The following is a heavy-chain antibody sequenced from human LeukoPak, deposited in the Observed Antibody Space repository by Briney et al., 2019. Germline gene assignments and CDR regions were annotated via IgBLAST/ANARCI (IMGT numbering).Heavy chain of an antibody. CDR2: INPNTGKA. J-gene: IGHJ4*02. Sequence: ASVKVSCKASGYTFTRYDINWMRQATGQEPEWMGYINPNTGKAGYAQKFQGRVTITRDTSINTVYMELSSLRSEDTAVYYCARGGERGFYGDFDYWGQGTLVTVSS. D-gene: IGHD4-17*01. CDR3: ARGGERGFYGDFDY. CDR1: GYTFTRYD. V-gene: IGHV1-8*03.